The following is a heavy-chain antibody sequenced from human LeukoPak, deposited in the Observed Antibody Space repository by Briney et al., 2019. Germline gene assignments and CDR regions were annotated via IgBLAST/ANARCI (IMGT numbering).Heavy chain of an antibody. CDR2: INHSGST. D-gene: IGHD1-26*01. J-gene: IGHJ4*02. V-gene: IGHV4-34*01. CDR3: ARSWATIFDY. CDR1: GGSFSGYY. Sequence: SETLSLTCAVYGGSFSGYYWSWIRQPPGKGLEWIGEINHSGSTNYNPSLKSRVTISVDTSKNQFSLKLSSVTAADTAVYYCARSWATIFDYWGQGTLVTVSS.